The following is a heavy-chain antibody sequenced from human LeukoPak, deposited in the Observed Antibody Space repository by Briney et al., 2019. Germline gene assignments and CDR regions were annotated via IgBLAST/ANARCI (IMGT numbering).Heavy chain of an antibody. V-gene: IGHV1-46*01. CDR3: ARQSYRGSYLLYWFDP. D-gene: IGHD1-26*01. J-gene: IGHJ5*02. Sequence: ASVKVSSKASGYTFTSYYMHWVRQAPGQGLEWMGIINPSGGSTSYAQKFQGRVTMTRDTSTSTVYMELSSLRSEDTAVYYCARQSYRGSYLLYWFDPWGQGTLVTVSS. CDR1: GYTFTSYY. CDR2: INPSGGST.